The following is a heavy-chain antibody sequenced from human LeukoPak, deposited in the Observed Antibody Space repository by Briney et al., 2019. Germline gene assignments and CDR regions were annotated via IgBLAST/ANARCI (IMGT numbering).Heavy chain of an antibody. CDR1: GFTFSSYA. D-gene: IGHD3-22*01. CDR3: AKDRLYYYDNSGYYDF. J-gene: IGHJ4*02. Sequence: GGSLRLSCAASGFTFSSYAMSWVRQAPGKGLEWVSAISGSGGSTYYADSVKGRFIISRDNSKNTLYLQINSLRAEDTAIYYCAKDRLYYYDNSGYYDFWGQGTLVTVSS. V-gene: IGHV3-23*01. CDR2: ISGSGGST.